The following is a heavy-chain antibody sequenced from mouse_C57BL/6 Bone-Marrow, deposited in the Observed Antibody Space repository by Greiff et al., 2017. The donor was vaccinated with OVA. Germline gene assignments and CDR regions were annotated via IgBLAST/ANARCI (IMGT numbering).Heavy chain of an antibody. CDR3: ARSYYSNSMDY. J-gene: IGHJ4*01. D-gene: IGHD2-5*01. Sequence: EVKVVDSGGGLVKPGGSLKLSCAASGFTFSSYAMSWVRQTPEKRLEWVATISDGGSYTYYPDNVKGRFTISRDNAKNNLYLQMSHLKSEDTDMYCCARSYYSNSMDYWGQGTSVTVSS. CDR2: ISDGGSYT. CDR1: GFTFSSYA. V-gene: IGHV5-4*03.